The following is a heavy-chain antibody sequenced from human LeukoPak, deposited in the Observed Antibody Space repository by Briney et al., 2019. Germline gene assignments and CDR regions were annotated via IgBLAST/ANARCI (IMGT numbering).Heavy chain of an antibody. V-gene: IGHV3-30*01. CDR2: ISYDGSNK. D-gene: IGHD6-6*01. CDR3: ARDEVEYSGSGDFDY. Sequence: GGSLRLSCAASGFTFSSYAMHWVRQAPGRGLEWVAVISYDGSNKYYADSVKGRFTISRDNSKNTLYLQMNSLRAEDTAVYYCARDEVEYSGSGDFDYWGQGTLVTVSS. CDR1: GFTFSSYA. J-gene: IGHJ4*02.